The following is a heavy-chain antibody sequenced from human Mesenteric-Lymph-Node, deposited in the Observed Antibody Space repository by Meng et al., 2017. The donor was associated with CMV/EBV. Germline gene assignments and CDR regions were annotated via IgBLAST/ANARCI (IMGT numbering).Heavy chain of an antibody. J-gene: IGHJ4*02. CDR3: AKDLRDYSNDY. D-gene: IGHD4-11*01. CDR1: GFTLSTSP. Sequence: GESLKISCAASGFTLSTSPMSWVRPAPGEGLEWVSIIYSDDRRTFYADSVKGRFTISRDNSKNTLYLQMNSRRAEDTAVYYCAKDLRDYSNDYWGQGTLVTVSS. V-gene: IGHV3-23*03. CDR2: IYSDDRRT.